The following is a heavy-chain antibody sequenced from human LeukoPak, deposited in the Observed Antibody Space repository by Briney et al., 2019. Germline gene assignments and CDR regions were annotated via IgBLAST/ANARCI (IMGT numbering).Heavy chain of an antibody. CDR3: ARGGSGYYYYGMDV. D-gene: IGHD3-16*01. J-gene: IGHJ6*02. CDR1: GGSISSGGYS. Sequence: SETLSLTCAVSGGSISSGGYSWSWIRQPPGKGLEWIGYIYHSGSTYYNPSLKSRVTISVDTSKNQFSLKLSSVTAADTAVYYCARGGSGYYYYGMDVWGQGTTVTVSS. V-gene: IGHV4-30-2*01. CDR2: IYHSGST.